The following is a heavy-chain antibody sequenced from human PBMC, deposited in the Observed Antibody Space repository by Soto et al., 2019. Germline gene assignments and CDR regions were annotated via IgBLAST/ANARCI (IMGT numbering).Heavy chain of an antibody. CDR2: IKSKTDGGTT. Sequence: GSLRLSCAASGFTXSNVWMNWVRQAPGKGLEWVGRIKSKTDGGTTDYAAPVKGRFTISRDDSKNTLYLQMNSLKTEDTAVYYCTTDLLLGYCTNGVCYSDYWGQGTLVTVSS. J-gene: IGHJ4*02. V-gene: IGHV3-15*07. D-gene: IGHD2-8*01. CDR1: GFTXSNVW. CDR3: TTDLLLGYCTNGVCYSDY.